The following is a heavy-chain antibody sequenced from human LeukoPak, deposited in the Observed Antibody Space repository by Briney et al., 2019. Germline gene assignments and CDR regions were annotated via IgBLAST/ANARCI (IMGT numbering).Heavy chain of an antibody. J-gene: IGHJ4*02. D-gene: IGHD6-13*01. Sequence: AASVKVSCKVSGYTLTELSMHWVRQAPGKGLEWMGGFDPEDGETIYAQKFQGRVTMTEDTSTDTAYMELSSLRSEDTAVYYCATDIAAAGPLDYWGQGTLVTVSS. CDR1: GYTLTELS. CDR2: FDPEDGET. V-gene: IGHV1-24*01. CDR3: ATDIAAAGPLDY.